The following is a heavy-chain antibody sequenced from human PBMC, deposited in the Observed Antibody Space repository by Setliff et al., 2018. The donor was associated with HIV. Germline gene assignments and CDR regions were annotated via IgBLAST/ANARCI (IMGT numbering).Heavy chain of an antibody. J-gene: IGHJ6*03. Sequence: GASVKVSCKASGYTFTNYYMHWVRQAPGQGLEWMGWINPNSGGTNYAQKFQGRVTMTRDTSISTAYMELSRLRSDDTAVYYCARGGTNGAPGYYYMDVWGKGTTVTVSS. CDR3: ARGGTNGAPGYYYMDV. CDR2: INPNSGGT. V-gene: IGHV1-2*02. CDR1: GYTFTNYY. D-gene: IGHD2-8*01.